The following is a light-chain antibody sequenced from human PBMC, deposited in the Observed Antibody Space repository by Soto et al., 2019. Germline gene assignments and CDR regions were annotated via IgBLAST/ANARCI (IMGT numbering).Light chain of an antibody. J-gene: IGLJ1*01. Sequence: QSVLTQPASVSGSPGQPITISCTGTSSDVGSCDVVSWYQQHPGKVPKLLISEGSKRPSGVSDRFSGSKSGNTASLTISGLQAEDEADYYCSSYVGSNTYVFGTGTKLTVL. CDR1: SSDVGSCDV. V-gene: IGLV2-23*01. CDR3: SSYVGSNTYV. CDR2: EGS.